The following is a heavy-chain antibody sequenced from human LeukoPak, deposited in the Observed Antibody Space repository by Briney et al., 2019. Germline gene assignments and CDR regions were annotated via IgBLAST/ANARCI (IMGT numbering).Heavy chain of an antibody. CDR1: GFTLSSYG. Sequence: GRSLRLSCAASGFTLSSYGMHWVRQAPGKGLEWVAVISYDGSNKYYADSVKGRFTISRDNSKNTLYLQMNSPRAEDTAVYYCAKAGYSCSWFTIYYYYYGMDVWGQGTTVTVSS. V-gene: IGHV3-30*18. CDR2: ISYDGSNK. D-gene: IGHD6-13*01. CDR3: AKAGYSCSWFTIYYYYYGMDV. J-gene: IGHJ6*02.